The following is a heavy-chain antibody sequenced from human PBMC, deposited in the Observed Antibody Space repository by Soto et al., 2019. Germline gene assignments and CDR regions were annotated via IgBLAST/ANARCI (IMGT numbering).Heavy chain of an antibody. D-gene: IGHD3-3*01. Sequence: PGGSLRLSCAASGFTFSSYAMSWVRQAPGKGLEWVSAISGSGGSTYYADSVKGRFTISRDNSKNTLYLQMNSLRAEDTAVYYCAKYRPLTIFGVVIIRSGARYYMDVWGKGTTVTVSS. CDR3: AKYRPLTIFGVVIIRSGARYYMDV. CDR2: ISGSGGST. V-gene: IGHV3-23*01. J-gene: IGHJ6*03. CDR1: GFTFSSYA.